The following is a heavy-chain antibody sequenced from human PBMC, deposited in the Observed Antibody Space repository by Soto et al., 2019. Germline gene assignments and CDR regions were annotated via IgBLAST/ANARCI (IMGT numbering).Heavy chain of an antibody. D-gene: IGHD3-16*01. CDR1: GFTFAGYA. CDR2: TLSDGGTK. CDR3: AKDFRPDGKYVWDY. Sequence: EVQLLESGGGLVQPVGSLRLSCAASGFTFAGYAMNWVRQAPGRGLEWVAGTLSDGGTKYYADPVKGRFTISRDNSKNTLYLQMNSLRVDCTALYYCAKDFRPDGKYVWDYWGQCTLVVVSS. J-gene: IGHJ4*02. V-gene: IGHV3-23*01.